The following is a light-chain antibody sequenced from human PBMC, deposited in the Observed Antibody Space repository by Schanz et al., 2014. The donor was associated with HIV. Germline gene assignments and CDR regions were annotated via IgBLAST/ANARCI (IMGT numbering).Light chain of an antibody. Sequence: EIVLTQSPGTLSLSPGDRATLSCRASQSVSNRYLAWYQQTRGQAPRLLIYGASSRATGVPDRFSGTGSGTDFTLTISRLEPDDFAVYYCHHYGDSRGTFGGGTEVDI. CDR2: GAS. CDR1: QSVSNRY. V-gene: IGKV3-20*01. CDR3: HHYGDSRGT. J-gene: IGKJ4*02.